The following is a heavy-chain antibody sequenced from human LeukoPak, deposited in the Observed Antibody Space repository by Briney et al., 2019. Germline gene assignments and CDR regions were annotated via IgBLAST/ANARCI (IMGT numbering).Heavy chain of an antibody. V-gene: IGHV1-18*01. D-gene: IGHD3-10*01. Sequence: GASVKVSCKASGYTFTSYGIIWVRQAPGQGLEWMGWISAYNGNTNYAQKLQGRVTMTTDTSTSTAYMELRSLRSDDTAVYYCARAGTSYYYGSGIYDYWGQGTLVTVSS. CDR2: ISAYNGNT. CDR1: GYTFTSYG. CDR3: ARAGTSYYYGSGIYDY. J-gene: IGHJ4*02.